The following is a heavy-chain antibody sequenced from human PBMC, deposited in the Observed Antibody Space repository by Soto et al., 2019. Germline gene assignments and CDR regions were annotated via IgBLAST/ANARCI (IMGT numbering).Heavy chain of an antibody. CDR3: ASVLGSRRSGSYPSY. V-gene: IGHV3-48*01. CDR2: ISTNNDAI. J-gene: IGHJ4*02. CDR1: GFSISDCS. D-gene: IGHD3-10*01. Sequence: SLRLSCAASGFSISDCSMNWVRRAPGKGLEWISYISTNNDAIYYADSVKGRFTISRDNAKNSLYLQMNSLRAEDTAVYYCASVLGSRRSGSYPSYWGQGTLVTVSS.